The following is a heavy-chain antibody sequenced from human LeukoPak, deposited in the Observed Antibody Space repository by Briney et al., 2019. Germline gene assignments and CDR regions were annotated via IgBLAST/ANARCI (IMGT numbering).Heavy chain of an antibody. CDR3: AKIISPTTYYYYGLDV. CDR2: ISGSSGSA. J-gene: IGHJ6*02. Sequence: PGGSLRLSCAASGFTFSNYVMTWVRQALGKGLAWVSSISGSSGSACYADSVKGRFTISRDNSKDTVYLQMNSLRAEDTAIYYCAKIISPTTYYYYGLDVWGQGTTVTVSS. D-gene: IGHD1-14*01. CDR1: GFTFSNYV. V-gene: IGHV3-23*01.